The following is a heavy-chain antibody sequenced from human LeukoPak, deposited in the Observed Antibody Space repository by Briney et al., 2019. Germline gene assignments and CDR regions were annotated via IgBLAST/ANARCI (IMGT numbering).Heavy chain of an antibody. CDR2: ISSSSSYI. J-gene: IGHJ4*02. V-gene: IGHV3-21*04. Sequence: PGGSLRLSCAASGFTFSSYSMNWVRQAPGKGLEWVSSISSSSSYIYYADSVKGRFTISRDNSKNTLYLQMNSLRAEDTAVYYCAKDSGSNYYGSGSPDYWGQGTLVTVSS. CDR3: AKDSGSNYYGSGSPDY. D-gene: IGHD3-10*01. CDR1: GFTFSSYS.